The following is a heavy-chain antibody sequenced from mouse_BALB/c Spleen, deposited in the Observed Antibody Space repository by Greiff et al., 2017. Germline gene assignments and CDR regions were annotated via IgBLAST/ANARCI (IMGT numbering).Heavy chain of an antibody. Sequence: EVKLVESGPGLVKPSQSLSLTCTVTGYSITSDYAWNWIRQFPGNKLEWMGYISYSGSTSYNPSLKSRISITRDTSKNQFFLQLNSVTTEDTATYYCARGPGAYWGQGTLVTVSA. CDR2: ISYSGST. J-gene: IGHJ3*01. CDR3: ARGPGAY. CDR1: GYSITSDYA. V-gene: IGHV3-2*02.